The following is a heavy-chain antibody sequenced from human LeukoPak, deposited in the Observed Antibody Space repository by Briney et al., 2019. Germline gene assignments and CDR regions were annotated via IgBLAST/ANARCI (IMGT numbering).Heavy chain of an antibody. V-gene: IGHV3-23*01. CDR1: GFTFSSYA. J-gene: IGHJ4*02. CDR2: ISGSGGST. D-gene: IGHD2/OR15-2a*01. CDR3: AKDFYYGAHPFDY. Sequence: TGGSLRLSCAASGFTFSSYAMRWVRQAPGKGLEGVSAISGSGGSTYYADSVKGRFTISRDNSKNTLYLQMNSLRAEDTAVYYCAKDFYYGAHPFDYWGQGTLVTVSS.